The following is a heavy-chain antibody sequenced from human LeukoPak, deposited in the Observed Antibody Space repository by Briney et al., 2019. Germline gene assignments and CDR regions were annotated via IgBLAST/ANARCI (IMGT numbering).Heavy chain of an antibody. V-gene: IGHV4-59*01. D-gene: IGHD6-13*01. CDR2: IYYSGST. Sequence: PSETSLTCTVSGGSISSYYWSWIRQPPGKGLEWIGYIYYSGSTNYNPSLKSRVTISVDTSKNQFSLKLSSVTAADTAVYYCARVYFGTSSSWYEYYYYYYYMDVWGKGTTVTVSS. CDR3: ARVYFGTSSSWYEYYYYYYYMDV. CDR1: GGSISSYY. J-gene: IGHJ6*03.